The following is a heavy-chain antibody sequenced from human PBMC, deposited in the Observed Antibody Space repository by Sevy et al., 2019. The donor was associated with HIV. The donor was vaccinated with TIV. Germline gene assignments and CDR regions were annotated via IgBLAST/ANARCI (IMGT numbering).Heavy chain of an antibody. D-gene: IGHD1-26*01. CDR3: ERVNVGATSKSRGDGMAV. J-gene: IGHJ6*02. CDR1: GFTFSSYW. CDR2: IKQDGSEK. V-gene: IGHV3-7*01. Sequence: GGSLRLSCAASGFTFSSYWMSWVRQAPGKGLEWVANIKQDGSEKYYVDSVKGRFTIPRENAKNSPILQMNSLRAEDTAVYYCERVNVGATSKSRGDGMAVSGQGTTVTVSS.